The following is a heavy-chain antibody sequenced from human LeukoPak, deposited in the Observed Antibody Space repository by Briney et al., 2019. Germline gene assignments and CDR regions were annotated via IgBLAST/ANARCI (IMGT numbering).Heavy chain of an antibody. Sequence: TSETLSLTCTVSGGSIRSSSYYWGWIRQPPGKGLEWIGSIYYSGSTYYNPSLKSRVTISVDTSKNQFSLKLSSVTAADTAVYYCARDGWELLLDYWGQGTLVTVSS. J-gene: IGHJ4*02. CDR3: ARDGWELLLDY. CDR2: IYYSGST. V-gene: IGHV4-39*02. D-gene: IGHD1-26*01. CDR1: GGSIRSSSYY.